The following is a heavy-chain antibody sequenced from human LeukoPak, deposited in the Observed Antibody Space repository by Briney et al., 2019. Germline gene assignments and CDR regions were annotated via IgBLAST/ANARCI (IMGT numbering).Heavy chain of an antibody. CDR2: IYYSGST. V-gene: IGHV4-31*03. J-gene: IGHJ4*02. Sequence: PSQTLSLTCTVSGGSISSGGYYWSWIRQHPGKGLEWIGYIYYSGSTYYNPSLKSRVTISVDTSKNQFSLKLSSVTAADTAVYYCARERGYGDYVDYWGQGTLVTVSS. D-gene: IGHD4-17*01. CDR3: ARERGYGDYVDY. CDR1: GGSISSGGYY.